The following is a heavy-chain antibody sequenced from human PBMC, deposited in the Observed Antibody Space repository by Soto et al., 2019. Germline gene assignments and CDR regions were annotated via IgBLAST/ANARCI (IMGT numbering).Heavy chain of an antibody. J-gene: IGHJ6*02. CDR3: ARVGLSGYDTNYYYYGMDV. CDR2: IKQDGSEK. D-gene: IGHD5-12*01. Sequence: GGSLRLSCAASGFTFSSYWMSWVRQAPGKGLEWVANIKQDGSEKYYVDSVKGRFTISRDNAKSSLYLQMNSLRAEDTAVYYCARVGLSGYDTNYYYYGMDVWGQGTTVTVSS. V-gene: IGHV3-7*01. CDR1: GFTFSSYW.